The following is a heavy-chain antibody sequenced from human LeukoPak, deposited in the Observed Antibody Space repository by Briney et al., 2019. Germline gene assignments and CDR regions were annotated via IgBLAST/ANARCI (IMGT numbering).Heavy chain of an antibody. CDR1: GFTFSTYG. Sequence: GGSLRLSCAASGFTFSTYGVYWVRQAPGKGLEWVSDISGSGSKTHYTDSVKGRFTISRDNSKNLLYLDMNSLRLEDTAVYYCAKAVSPIAPTSYFDSWGQGTKVAVSS. CDR2: ISGSGSKT. V-gene: IGHV3-23*01. J-gene: IGHJ4*02. D-gene: IGHD2-15*01. CDR3: AKAVSPIAPTSYFDS.